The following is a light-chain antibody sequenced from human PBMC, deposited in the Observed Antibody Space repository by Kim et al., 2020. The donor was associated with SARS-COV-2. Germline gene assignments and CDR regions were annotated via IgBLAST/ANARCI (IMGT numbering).Light chain of an antibody. CDR2: AAS. CDR1: QGISSY. Sequence: AATGDRVTITCRASQGISSYLAWYQQKPGKAPKLLIYAASTLQSGVPSRFSGSGSGTDFTLTISCLQSEEFATYYCQQYYSYPFTFGPGTKVDIK. CDR3: QQYYSYPFT. V-gene: IGKV1-8*01. J-gene: IGKJ3*01.